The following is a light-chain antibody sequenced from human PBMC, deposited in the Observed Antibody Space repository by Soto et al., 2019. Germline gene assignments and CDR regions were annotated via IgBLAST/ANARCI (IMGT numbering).Light chain of an antibody. CDR1: SSNIGSNY. V-gene: IGLV1-47*01. Sequence: QSVLTQPPSASGTPGQRVTISCSGSSSNIGSNYVYWYQQLPGTAPKLLIYRSNQRPSGVPDRFSASKSGTSASLAISGLRSEDEADYYCSAWDDSLNGQEVFGGG. CDR3: SAWDDSLNGQEV. CDR2: RSN. J-gene: IGLJ3*02.